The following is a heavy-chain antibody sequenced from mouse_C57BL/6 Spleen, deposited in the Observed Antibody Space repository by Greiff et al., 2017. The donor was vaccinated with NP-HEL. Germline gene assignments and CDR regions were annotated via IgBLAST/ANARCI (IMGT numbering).Heavy chain of an antibody. Sequence: EVQLQQSGPELVKPGASVKISCKASGYTFTDYYMNWVKQSHGKSLEWIGDINPNNGGTSYDQKFKGKATLTVDKSSSTAYMELRSLTSEDSAVYYCTRIDTTVVWGQGTTLTVSS. CDR1: GYTFTDYY. J-gene: IGHJ2*01. CDR3: TRIDTTVV. CDR2: INPNNGGT. V-gene: IGHV1-26*01. D-gene: IGHD1-1*01.